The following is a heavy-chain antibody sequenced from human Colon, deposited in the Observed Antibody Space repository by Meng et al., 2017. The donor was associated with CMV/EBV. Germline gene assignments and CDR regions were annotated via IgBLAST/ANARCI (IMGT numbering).Heavy chain of an antibody. V-gene: IGHV4-59*01. CDR2: IFHSGDT. D-gene: IGHD2-15*01. CDR3: VRQHCSGGMCHQFDP. J-gene: IGHJ5*02. CDR1: RVSIDTYY. Sequence: SETLSLTCTVSRVSIDTYYWSWIRQPPGKGLEWIGYIFHSGDTNYNPSHKSRVTISVDMSRNEFSLKLTSVTAADTAVYYCVRQHCSGGMCHQFDPWGQGALVTVSS.